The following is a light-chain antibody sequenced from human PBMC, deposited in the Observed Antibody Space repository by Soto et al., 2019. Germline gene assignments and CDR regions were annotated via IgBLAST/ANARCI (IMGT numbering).Light chain of an antibody. Sequence: DIQLTQSPSFLSASEGDRVTVTCRASQGISNYLVWYQQKPGKAPKLLINVASTLQSGVPSRFSGSGSGTEFTLTISSLQTEDSATYYCQQFNSFHRTFGQGTKVEIK. V-gene: IGKV1-9*01. CDR1: QGISNY. J-gene: IGKJ1*01. CDR3: QQFNSFHRT. CDR2: VAS.